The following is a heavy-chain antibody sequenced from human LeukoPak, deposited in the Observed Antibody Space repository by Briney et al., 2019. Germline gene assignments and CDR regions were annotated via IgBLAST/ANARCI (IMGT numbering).Heavy chain of an antibody. D-gene: IGHD1-14*01. J-gene: IGHJ5*02. Sequence: PSETLSLTCTVSGGSISSYYWSWIRQPPGKGLEWIGYIYYSGSTNYNPSLKSRVTISVDTSKNQFSLKLSSVTAADTAVYYCARDNHESPSSNWFDPWGQGTLVTVSS. CDR3: ARDNHESPSSNWFDP. V-gene: IGHV4-59*01. CDR2: IYYSGST. CDR1: GGSISSYY.